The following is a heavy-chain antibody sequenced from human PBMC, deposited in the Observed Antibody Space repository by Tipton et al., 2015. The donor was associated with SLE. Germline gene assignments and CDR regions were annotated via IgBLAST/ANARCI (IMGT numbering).Heavy chain of an antibody. Sequence: TLSLTCTVSGGSISSATYYWNWIRQPAGETLEWIGRIYTSGRTNYNPSLKSRVTLSLDRSKNQFSLKLDSATAADTAVYYCASWGFDTWGQGTMVTVSS. V-gene: IGHV4-61*02. J-gene: IGHJ3*02. CDR2: IYTSGRT. CDR3: ASWGFDT. D-gene: IGHD3-16*01. CDR1: GGSISSATYY.